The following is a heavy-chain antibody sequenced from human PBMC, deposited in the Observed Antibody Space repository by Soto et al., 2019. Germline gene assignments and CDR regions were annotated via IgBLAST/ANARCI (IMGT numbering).Heavy chain of an antibody. V-gene: IGHV5-10-1*01. Sequence: GESLKISCKGSGYSFTSYWISWVRQMPGKGLEWMGRIDPSDSYTNYSPSFQGHVTISADKSISTAYLQWSSLKASDTAMYYCARRGDYYGSGSYLAPPFDYWGQGTLVTVSS. CDR2: IDPSDSYT. CDR1: GYSFTSYW. CDR3: ARRGDYYGSGSYLAPPFDY. J-gene: IGHJ4*02. D-gene: IGHD3-10*01.